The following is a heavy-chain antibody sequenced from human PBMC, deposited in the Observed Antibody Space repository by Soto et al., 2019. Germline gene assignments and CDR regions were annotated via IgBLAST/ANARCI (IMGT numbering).Heavy chain of an antibody. CDR2: INAGNGNT. V-gene: IGHV1-3*01. CDR1: GYTFTNYA. J-gene: IGHJ6*04. CDR3: ARDSGGMDV. Sequence: ASVNVSCKASGYTFTNYAIHWVRQAPGQRLEWMGWINAGNGNTKYSQKFQGRVTVTRDTSASTAYMELSSLRSEDTAVYYCARDSGGMDVWGKGTTVTVSS.